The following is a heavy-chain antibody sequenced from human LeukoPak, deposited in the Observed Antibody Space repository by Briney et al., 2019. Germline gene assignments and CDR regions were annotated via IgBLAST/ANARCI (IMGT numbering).Heavy chain of an antibody. J-gene: IGHJ4*02. CDR3: AREVGYYYDSSGYYYPY. CDR2: ISSSSSYI. CDR1: GFTFSSYS. Sequence: PGGSLRLSCAASGFTFSSYSMNWVRQAPGKGLEWVSSISSSSSYIYYADSVKGRFTISRDNAKNSLYLQMNSLRAEDTAVYYCAREVGYYYDSSGYYYPYWGQGTLVTVSS. V-gene: IGHV3-21*01. D-gene: IGHD3-22*01.